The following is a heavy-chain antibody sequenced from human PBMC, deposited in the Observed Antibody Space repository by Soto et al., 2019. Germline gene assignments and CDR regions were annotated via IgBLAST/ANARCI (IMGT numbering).Heavy chain of an antibody. V-gene: IGHV3-13*01. D-gene: IGHD3-3*01. CDR3: ARGLRGRYYDFWSGQSEYGMDV. CDR2: IGTAGDT. CDR1: GFTFSSYD. Sequence: GGSLRLSCAASGFTFSSYDMHWVRQATGKGLEWVSAIGTAGDTYYPGSVKGRFTISRENAKNSLYLQMNSLRAEDTAVYYCARGLRGRYYDFWSGQSEYGMDVWGQGTTVTVSS. J-gene: IGHJ6*02.